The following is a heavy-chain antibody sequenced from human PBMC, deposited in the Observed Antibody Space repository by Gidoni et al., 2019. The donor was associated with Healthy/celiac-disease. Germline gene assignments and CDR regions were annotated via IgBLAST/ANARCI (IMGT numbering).Heavy chain of an antibody. CDR3: VRGAGSLIGLADY. J-gene: IGHJ4*02. CDR1: GFTFSSYS. V-gene: IGHV3-21*01. CDR2: ISSSSSYI. Sequence: EVQLVESGGGLVKPGGSLRLSCAASGFTFSSYSMNWVRQAPGKGLEWVSSISSSSSYIYYADSVKGRFTISRDNAKNSLYLQMNSLRAEDTAVYYCVRGAGSLIGLADYWGQGTLVTVSS. D-gene: IGHD1-26*01.